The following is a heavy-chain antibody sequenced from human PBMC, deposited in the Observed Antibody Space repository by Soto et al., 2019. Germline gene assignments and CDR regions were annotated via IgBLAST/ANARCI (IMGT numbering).Heavy chain of an antibody. CDR2: INAGNGDT. V-gene: IGHV1-3*01. CDR1: GYTFTGYY. D-gene: IGHD5-12*01. J-gene: IGHJ5*02. Sequence: GASVKVSCKASGYTFTGYYMHWVRQAPGQRLEWMGWINAGNGDTRYSQIFQGRVTLTRDTSASTVYLDLSSLRSEDTAIYYCARAISGYVTWGQGTLVTVSS. CDR3: ARAISGYVT.